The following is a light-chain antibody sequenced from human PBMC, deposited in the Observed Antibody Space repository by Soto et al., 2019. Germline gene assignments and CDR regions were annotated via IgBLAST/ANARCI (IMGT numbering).Light chain of an antibody. V-gene: IGKV3-15*01. CDR2: GAS. CDR1: QSVSSN. J-gene: IGKJ4*01. Sequence: EIVMTQSPATLSVSPGERATLSCRASQSVSSNLAWYQQKPGQAPRLLIYGASTRATGIPARFSGSGSGTAVTLTISSLPSEDCAVYYCQQYNNWPLTFGGGTKVEIK. CDR3: QQYNNWPLT.